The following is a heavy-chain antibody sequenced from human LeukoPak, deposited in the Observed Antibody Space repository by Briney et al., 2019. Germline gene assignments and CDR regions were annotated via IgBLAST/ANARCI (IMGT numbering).Heavy chain of an antibody. J-gene: IGHJ4*02. D-gene: IGHD1-14*01. V-gene: IGHV4-59*01. CDR2: IYYSGST. CDR1: GGSIISYY. Sequence: SETLSLTCTVSGGSIISYYWSWIRQPPGKGLEWIGYIYYSGSTSYNPSLKSRVTISVDTSKNQFSLKLSSVTAADTAVYYCARDVTMDYWGQGTLVTVSS. CDR3: ARDVTMDY.